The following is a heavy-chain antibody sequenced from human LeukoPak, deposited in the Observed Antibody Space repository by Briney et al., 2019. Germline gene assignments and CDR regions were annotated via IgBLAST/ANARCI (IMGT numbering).Heavy chain of an antibody. J-gene: IGHJ6*03. D-gene: IGHD5-18*01. CDR1: GYSFTSYW. Sequence: GESLKISCKGSGYSFTSYWIGWVRQMPGKGLEWMGIIYPSDSDTRYSPSFQGQVTISADKSISTAYLQWSSLKASDTAMYYCARLRTGYSYGYDYYYYMDVWGKGTTVTVSS. V-gene: IGHV5-51*01. CDR3: ARLRTGYSYGYDYYYYMDV. CDR2: IYPSDSDT.